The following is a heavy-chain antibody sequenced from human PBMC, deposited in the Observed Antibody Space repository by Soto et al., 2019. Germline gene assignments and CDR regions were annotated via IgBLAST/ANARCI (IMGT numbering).Heavy chain of an antibody. CDR2: SRSSGGST. CDR3: AKLGSGRYYS. D-gene: IGHD1-26*01. Sequence: EVQRLESGGGLVQPGGSLRLYCAASGFTFSSYAMTWVRQAPGKGLEWDSSSRSSGGSTYYQDAVKGRFPICRDNSKRMLYLQMNGLRAEDTAGYYCAKLGSGRYYSWGQGTLVTVSS. V-gene: IGHV3-23*01. J-gene: IGHJ4*02. CDR1: GFTFSSYA.